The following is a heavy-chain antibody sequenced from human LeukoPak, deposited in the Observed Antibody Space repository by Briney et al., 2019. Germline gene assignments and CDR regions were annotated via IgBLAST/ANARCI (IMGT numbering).Heavy chain of an antibody. CDR2: IYFSGST. V-gene: IGHV4-61*01. CDR3: ARLSVSGLPGHGNNWFDP. D-gene: IGHD3-10*01. Sequence: PSETLSLTCTVSGGSISSGSYYWSWIRQPPGKGLEWIGYIYFSGSTNYNPSLKSRVTISVDTSKNQFSLKLSSLTAADMAVYYCARLSVSGLPGHGNNWFDPWGQGTLVTVSS. J-gene: IGHJ5*02. CDR1: GGSISSGSYY.